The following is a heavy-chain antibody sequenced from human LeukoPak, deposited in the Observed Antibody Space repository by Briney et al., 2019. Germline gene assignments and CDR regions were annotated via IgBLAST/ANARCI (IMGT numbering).Heavy chain of an antibody. CDR3: ASCSQRESGSYCFDY. V-gene: IGHV4-34*01. J-gene: IGHJ4*02. CDR2: INHSGST. D-gene: IGHD1-26*01. CDR1: GGSFSGYY. Sequence: PSETLSLTCAVYGGSFSGYYWSWIRQPPGKGLEWIGEINHSGSTNYNPSLKSRVTISVDTSKNQFSLKLSSVTAADTAVYYCASCSQRESGSYCFDYWGQGTLVTVSS.